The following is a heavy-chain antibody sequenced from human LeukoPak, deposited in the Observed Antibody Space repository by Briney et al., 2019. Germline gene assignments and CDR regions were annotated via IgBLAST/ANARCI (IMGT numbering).Heavy chain of an antibody. D-gene: IGHD2-2*01. CDR3: ASSSGGGIVVVPAAMRAFDI. CDR2: INHSGST. CDR1: GGSFSGYY. V-gene: IGHV4-34*01. J-gene: IGHJ3*02. Sequence: PSETLSLTCAVYGGSFSGYYWSWIRQPPGKGLEWIGEINHSGSTNYNPSLKSRVTISVDTSKNQFSLKLSSVTAADTAVYYCASSSGGGIVVVPAAMRAFDIWGQGTMVTASS.